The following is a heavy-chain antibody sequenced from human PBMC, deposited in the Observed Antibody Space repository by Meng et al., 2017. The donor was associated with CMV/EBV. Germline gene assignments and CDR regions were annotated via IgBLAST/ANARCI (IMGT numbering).Heavy chain of an antibody. J-gene: IGHJ6*02. CDR3: ARESLRFGSGSYYNRPYYYYGMDV. V-gene: IGHV1-69*10. Sequence: SVNVSCKASGGTFSSYAISWVRQAPGQGLEWMGGIIPILGIANYAQKFQGRVTITADKSTSTAYMELSSLRSEDTAVYYCARESLRFGSGSYYNRPYYYYGMDVWGQGTTVTVSS. D-gene: IGHD3-10*01. CDR2: IIPILGIA. CDR1: GGTFSSYA.